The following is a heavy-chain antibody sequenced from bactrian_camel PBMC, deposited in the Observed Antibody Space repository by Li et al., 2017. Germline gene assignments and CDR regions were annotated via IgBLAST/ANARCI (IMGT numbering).Heavy chain of an antibody. CDR2: IDAGDGST. CDR1: GSTFSTY. CDR3: AAAKGLPDLLRVGYLSARHYNY. J-gene: IGHJ4*01. Sequence: DVQLVESGGGSAQAGGSLRLSCAASGSTFSTYSWFRQAPGKEREGVAAIDAGDGSTYYLDSVEGRFTIAHDNAKNTVYLQMNSLKPEDTAMYYCAAAKGLPDLLRVGYLSARHYNYWGQGTQVTVS. D-gene: IGHD5*01. V-gene: IGHV3S40*01.